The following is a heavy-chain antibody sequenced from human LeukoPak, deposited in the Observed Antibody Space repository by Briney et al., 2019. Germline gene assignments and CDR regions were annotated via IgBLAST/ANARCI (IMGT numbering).Heavy chain of an antibody. CDR1: GLTFSSFS. V-gene: IGHV3-21*06. CDR3: ARLRRNSDKSGFYYYYDY. J-gene: IGHJ4*02. CDR2: INTVASYI. Sequence: GGSLRLSCAASGLTFSSFSFNWVRQGPGRGLEWVSSINTVASYIYYADSVKGRFTISRDNAKNSLYLQMNSLRAEDTGVYYCARLRRNSDKSGFYYYYDYWGQGTLVTVSS. D-gene: IGHD3-22*01.